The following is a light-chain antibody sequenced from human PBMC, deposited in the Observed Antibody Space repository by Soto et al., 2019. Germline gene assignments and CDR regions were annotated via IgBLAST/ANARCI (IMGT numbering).Light chain of an antibody. Sequence: DIQMTQSPSSLSASVGDRVTITCRASQSSSSYLNWYQQKPGKAPKLLIYAASSLQSGVPSTFRGSGSGTDFTLTISSLQPEDFATYYCQQSYSTPPWTFGQGTKVEIK. CDR2: AAS. J-gene: IGKJ1*01. V-gene: IGKV1-39*01. CDR3: QQSYSTPPWT. CDR1: QSSSSY.